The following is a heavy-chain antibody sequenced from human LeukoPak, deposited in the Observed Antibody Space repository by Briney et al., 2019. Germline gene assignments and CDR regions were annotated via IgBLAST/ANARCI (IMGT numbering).Heavy chain of an antibody. V-gene: IGHV1-18*01. CDR2: ISAYNGNT. CDR1: GYTFTNYG. CDR3: ARWDRSTAATFDF. D-gene: IGHD2-15*01. Sequence: ASVTVSCKASGYTFTNYGFNWVRQAPGQGLEWMGWISAYNGNTNYAQKVQGRVTMTTDTSTNTAYMELRSLRSDDTAVYYCARWDRSTAATFDFWGQGTPVTVSS. J-gene: IGHJ4*02.